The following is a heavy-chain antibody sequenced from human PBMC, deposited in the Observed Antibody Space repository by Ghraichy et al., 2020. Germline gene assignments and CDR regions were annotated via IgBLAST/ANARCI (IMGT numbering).Heavy chain of an antibody. J-gene: IGHJ3*02. D-gene: IGHD3-10*01. CDR2: INTSGGSA. CDR1: GFTFSNYA. Sequence: GGSLRLSCAASGFTFSNYAMTWVRQAPGRGLEWVSGINTSGGSAYYADSVKGRFTISRDNSRDTMSLQMNSLRAEDTALYYCARTYGSGTYLPFDIWGQGTMVTVSS. CDR3: ARTYGSGTYLPFDI. V-gene: IGHV3-23*01.